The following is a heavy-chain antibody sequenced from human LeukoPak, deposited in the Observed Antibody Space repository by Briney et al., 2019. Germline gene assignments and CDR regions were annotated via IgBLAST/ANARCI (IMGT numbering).Heavy chain of an antibody. CDR1: GYTFTGYY. Sequence: ASVKVSCKASGYTFTGYYMHWVRQAPGQGLEWMGWINPNSGGTNYAQKFQGRVTMTRDTSISTAYMELSRLRSDDTAVYYCARAKILRYFDWLLGYWGQGTLVTVSS. CDR2: INPNSGGT. CDR3: ARAKILRYFDWLLGY. J-gene: IGHJ4*02. D-gene: IGHD3-9*01. V-gene: IGHV1-2*02.